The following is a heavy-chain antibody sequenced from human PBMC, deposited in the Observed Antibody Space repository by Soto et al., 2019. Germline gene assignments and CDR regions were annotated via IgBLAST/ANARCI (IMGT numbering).Heavy chain of an antibody. D-gene: IGHD1-7*01. CDR2: IYPSDSTV. CDR1: GYPFSNYW. J-gene: IGHJ5*02. Sequence: GGPLKISCKSSGYPFSNYWFFWFPQMPGKGLEWMGIIYPSDSTVKYSPSVQGQVTMSVDKSISTAYLQWSSLKASDAAVYYCARGNVANYFEPWGQGTLVTVSS. V-gene: IGHV5-51*01. CDR3: ARGNVANYFEP.